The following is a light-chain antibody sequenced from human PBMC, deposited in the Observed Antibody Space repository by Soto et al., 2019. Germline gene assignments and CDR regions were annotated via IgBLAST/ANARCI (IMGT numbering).Light chain of an antibody. CDR1: QGISSS. J-gene: IGKJ4*01. V-gene: IGKV1-9*01. CDR3: QQVNSYPLT. Sequence: DIQLTQSPSFLSASVGDRVTSTCRASQGISSSLAWYQQKPGKAPDLLICGASTLQSGVPSGFSGSGSGAEFTLTIRSLQPEDFATYYCQQVNSYPLTFGGGTKVELK. CDR2: GAS.